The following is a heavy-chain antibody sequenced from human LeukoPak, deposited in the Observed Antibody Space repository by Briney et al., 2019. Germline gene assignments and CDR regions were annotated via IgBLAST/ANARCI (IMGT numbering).Heavy chain of an antibody. CDR2: IRAFNGNT. V-gene: IGHV1-18*01. CDR1: GYMFNIYG. J-gene: IGHJ4*02. Sequence: ASVKVSCKASGYMFNIYGISWVRQAPGQGLEWMGWIRAFNGNTNYARNFQDRVTMTTDTSTTTAYMELTSLRSDDTAVYYCARSPPSTGYDRFDTWGQGTLVTVSS. D-gene: IGHD5-12*01. CDR3: ARSPPSTGYDRFDT.